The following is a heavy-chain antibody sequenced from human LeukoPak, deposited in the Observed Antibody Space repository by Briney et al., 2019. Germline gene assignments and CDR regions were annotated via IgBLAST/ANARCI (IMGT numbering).Heavy chain of an antibody. V-gene: IGHV3-23*01. J-gene: IGHJ4*02. CDR1: GFTFSDYY. D-gene: IGHD3-3*01. Sequence: GGSLRLSCAASGFTFSDYYMSWIRQAPGKGLEWVSSIGAGGTPTYYADSVRGRFSISRDNSKNTLYLQMSSLRAEDTALYYCAKRFGSTQGFDYWGQGSLVTVSS. CDR3: AKRFGSTQGFDY. CDR2: IGAGGTPT.